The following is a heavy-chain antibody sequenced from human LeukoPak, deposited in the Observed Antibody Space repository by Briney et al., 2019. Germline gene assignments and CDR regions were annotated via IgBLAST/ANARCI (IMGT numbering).Heavy chain of an antibody. D-gene: IGHD3-10*01. CDR2: INHSGSI. CDR3: ARRMGRRFGERYYYYHYMDV. Sequence: SETLSLTCAVSGGSFSGYYWSWIRQPPGKGLEWIGEINHSGSINYNSSLKSRVTISVETSKNQFSLKLSSVTAADTTVYYCARRMGRRFGERYYYYHYMDVWGKGTTVTISS. CDR1: GGSFSGYY. V-gene: IGHV4-34*01. J-gene: IGHJ6*03.